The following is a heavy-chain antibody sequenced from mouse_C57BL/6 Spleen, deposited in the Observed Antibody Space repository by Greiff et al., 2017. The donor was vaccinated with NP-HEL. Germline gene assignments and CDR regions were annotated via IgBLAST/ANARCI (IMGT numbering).Heavy chain of an antibody. CDR3: ARRDYSNPTYFDV. D-gene: IGHD2-5*01. J-gene: IGHJ1*03. CDR1: GYTFTSYW. CDR2: IDPSDSET. V-gene: IGHV1-52*01. Sequence: QVQLQQPGAELVRPGSSVKLSCKASGYTFTSYWMHWVKQRPIQGLEWIGNIDPSDSETHYNQKFKDKATLTVDKSSSTAYMQLSSLTSEDSAVYYCARRDYSNPTYFDVWGTGTTVTVSS.